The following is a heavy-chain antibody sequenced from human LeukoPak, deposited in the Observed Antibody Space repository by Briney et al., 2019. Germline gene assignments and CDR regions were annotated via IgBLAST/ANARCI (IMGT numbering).Heavy chain of an antibody. V-gene: IGHV4-4*07. J-gene: IGHJ4*02. CDR2: IYSTGST. D-gene: IGHD6-13*01. CDR3: ARQIASAGTAGFDF. CDR1: GGSISSYY. Sequence: LETLSLTCTVSGGSISSYYWSWIRQPAGKGLEWIGRIYSTGSTNYNPSLKSRVTMSVDTSKNQFSLRLRSVTAADTAVYYCARQIASAGTAGFDFWGQGALVTVSS.